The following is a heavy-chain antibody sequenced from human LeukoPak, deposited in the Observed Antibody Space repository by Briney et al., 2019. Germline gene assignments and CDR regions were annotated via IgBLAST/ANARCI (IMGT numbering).Heavy chain of an antibody. J-gene: IGHJ6*02. Sequence: GGSLRLSCAASGFTFSSYGMHWVRQAPGKGLEWVSLISADGIRTTYADSVKGRFIISRDNAKNTLYLQMSSLRAEDTAVYYCTRGISYTMNTWGQGTTVTVSS. CDR3: TRGISYTMNT. CDR1: GFTFSSYG. D-gene: IGHD3-22*01. CDR2: ISADGIRT. V-gene: IGHV3-74*01.